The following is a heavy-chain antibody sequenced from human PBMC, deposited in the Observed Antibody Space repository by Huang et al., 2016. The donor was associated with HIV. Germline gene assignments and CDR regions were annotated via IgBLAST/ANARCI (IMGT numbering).Heavy chain of an antibody. V-gene: IGHV1-69*13. CDR1: GGTFSTHS. J-gene: IGHJ4*02. D-gene: IGHD4-17*01. CDR3: ARGQLGSYGDYDVLY. CDR2: IIPMFGTP. Sequence: QVQLVQSGAEVKTPGSSVKVSCTASGGTFSTHSISWVRQAPAKGLEWMGGIIPMFGTPNYGRKFQGRVTITADDDTSTTYVEGSSLRSEDTALYYCARGQLGSYGDYDVLYWGQGTLVTVSS.